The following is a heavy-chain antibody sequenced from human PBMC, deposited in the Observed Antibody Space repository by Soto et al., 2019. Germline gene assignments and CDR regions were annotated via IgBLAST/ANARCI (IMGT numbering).Heavy chain of an antibody. V-gene: IGHV1-69*06. D-gene: IGHD6-6*01. J-gene: IGHJ6*02. CDR1: GGTFSSYA. Sequence: GASVKVSCKASGGTFSSYAISWVRQAPGQGLEWMGGIIPAFGTANYAQKFQGRVTITADKSTSTAYMELSSLRSEDTAVYYCARDTSQLEYYGMDVWGQGTTVTVSS. CDR3: ARDTSQLEYYGMDV. CDR2: IIPAFGTA.